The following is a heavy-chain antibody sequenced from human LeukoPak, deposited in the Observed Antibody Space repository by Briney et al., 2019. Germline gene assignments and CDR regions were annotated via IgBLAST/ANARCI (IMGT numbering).Heavy chain of an antibody. J-gene: IGHJ6*02. CDR3: ARDQLRYYGSGSYYSDMDV. D-gene: IGHD3-10*01. Sequence: ASVKVSCKASGYTFSGYYMHWVRQAPGQGLEWIGWISAYNGVTNYAQKFQGRVTMTTDTSTTPGSMELRSMRSDDTDVYYCARDQLRYYGSGSYYSDMDVWGQGTTVTVSS. V-gene: IGHV1-18*04. CDR1: GYTFSGYY. CDR2: ISAYNGVT.